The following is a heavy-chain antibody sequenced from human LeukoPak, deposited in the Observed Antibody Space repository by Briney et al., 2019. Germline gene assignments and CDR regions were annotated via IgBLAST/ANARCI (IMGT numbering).Heavy chain of an antibody. CDR2: IYPGDSDT. V-gene: IGHV5-51*01. J-gene: IGHJ4*02. Sequence: GESLKISCKGSGYSFTSYWIGWVRQVPGKGLEWMGIIYPGDSDTRYSPSFQGQVTISADKSISTAYLQWSSLKASDTAMYYCARRYYYGSGSYRYYFDYWGQGTLVAVSS. CDR3: ARRYYYGSGSYRYYFDY. D-gene: IGHD3-10*01. CDR1: GYSFTSYW.